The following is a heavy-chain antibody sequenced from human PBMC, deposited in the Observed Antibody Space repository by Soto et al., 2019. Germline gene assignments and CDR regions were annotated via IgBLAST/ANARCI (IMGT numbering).Heavy chain of an antibody. CDR1: GYTFTSYG. J-gene: IGHJ4*02. CDR2: ISAYNGNT. CDR3: ARDSPYYYDSSGYPGGFDY. V-gene: IGHV1-18*04. Sequence: AASVKVSCKASGYTFTSYGISWVRQAPGQGLEWMGWISAYNGNTNYAQKLQGRVTMTTDTSTSTAYMELRSLRSDDTAVYYCARDSPYYYDSSGYPGGFDYWGQGTLVTVSS. D-gene: IGHD3-22*01.